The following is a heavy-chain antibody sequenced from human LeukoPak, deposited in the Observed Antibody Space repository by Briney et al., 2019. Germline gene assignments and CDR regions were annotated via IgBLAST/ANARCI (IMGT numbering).Heavy chain of an antibody. CDR1: GSTFSNYA. Sequence: GGSLRLSCAASGSTFSNYAMSWVRQAPGKGLEKISSISGSGDSTFHADSVKGRFTISRDNSKNTLYLHMNNLRVEDTAVYYCTKYDLSSSWTRTGFEYWGQGTLVTVSS. CDR3: TKYDLSSSWTRTGFEY. CDR2: ISGSGDST. D-gene: IGHD2-2*01. V-gene: IGHV3-23*01. J-gene: IGHJ4*02.